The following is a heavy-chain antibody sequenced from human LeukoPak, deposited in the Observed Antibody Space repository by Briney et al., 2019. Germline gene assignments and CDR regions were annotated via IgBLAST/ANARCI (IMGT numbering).Heavy chain of an antibody. D-gene: IGHD1-14*01. CDR3: ARNQRRLDY. Sequence: GGSLRLSCAASGFTFSNYWMTWVRQAPGKGLELVANIKQDGSEKYYVDSVKGRFTISRDNAKNSLYLQMNSLRAEDTAVYYCARNQRRLDYWGQGTLVTVSS. V-gene: IGHV3-7*01. CDR2: IKQDGSEK. CDR1: GFTFSNYW. J-gene: IGHJ4*02.